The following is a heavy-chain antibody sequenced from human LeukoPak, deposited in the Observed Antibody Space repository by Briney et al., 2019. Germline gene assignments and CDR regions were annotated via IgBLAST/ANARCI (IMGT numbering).Heavy chain of an antibody. CDR2: IWSGGSNR. V-gene: IGHV3-33*01. J-gene: IGHJ4*02. Sequence: PGGSLRLSCAASGFTFSSYGMHWVRQAPGKGLEWVAVIWSGGSNRFYADSVTGRFTISRDNSKNTLYLQMNSLRAEDTALYYCARELPPLVKYSLDYWGQGTLVTVSS. D-gene: IGHD2-15*01. CDR1: GFTFSSYG. CDR3: ARELPPLVKYSLDY.